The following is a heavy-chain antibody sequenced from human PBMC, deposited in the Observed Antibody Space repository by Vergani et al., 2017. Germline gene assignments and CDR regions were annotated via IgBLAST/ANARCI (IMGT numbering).Heavy chain of an antibody. Sequence: QVQLVQSGAEVKKPGASVKVSCKASGYTFTSYGISWVRQAPGQGIEWMGWISAYNGNTNYAQKLQGRVTMTTDTSTSTAYMELMSLRSDDTAVYYCARDGDRYCSGGSCYSGDDFDYWGQGTLVTVSS. CDR2: ISAYNGNT. CDR1: GYTFTSYG. CDR3: ARDGDRYCSGGSCYSGDDFDY. D-gene: IGHD2-15*01. J-gene: IGHJ4*02. V-gene: IGHV1-18*01.